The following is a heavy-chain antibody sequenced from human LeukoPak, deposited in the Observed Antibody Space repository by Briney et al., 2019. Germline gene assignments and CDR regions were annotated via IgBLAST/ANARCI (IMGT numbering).Heavy chain of an antibody. CDR1: GYTFTGYY. CDR3: ARDGIAVAGLFDY. J-gene: IGHJ4*02. V-gene: IGHV1-2*04. D-gene: IGHD6-19*01. Sequence: ASVKVSCKASGYTFTGYYMHWVRQAPGQGLEWMGWINPNSGGTNYAQKFQGWVTMTRDTSISTAYMELSRLRSDDTAVYYCARDGIAVAGLFDYWGQGTLVTVSS. CDR2: INPNSGGT.